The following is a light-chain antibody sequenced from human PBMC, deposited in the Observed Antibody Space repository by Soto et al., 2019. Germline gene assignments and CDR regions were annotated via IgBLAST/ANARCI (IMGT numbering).Light chain of an antibody. CDR1: QGIRND. CDR2: AAS. J-gene: IGKJ2*01. Sequence: AIQMTQSPPSLSASVGDRVTITCRASQGIRNDLGWYQQKPGKAPRLLIYAASNLQGGVPSRFSGGGSGTEFTLSISSLQPEDSATYYCLQDYIYPYTFGQGTKLEIK. V-gene: IGKV1-6*01. CDR3: LQDYIYPYT.